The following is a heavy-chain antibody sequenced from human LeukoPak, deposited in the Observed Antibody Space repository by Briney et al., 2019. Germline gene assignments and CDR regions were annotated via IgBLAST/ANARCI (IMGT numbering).Heavy chain of an antibody. CDR1: GFTFSSNY. CDR2: IYSGDST. CDR3: ARDKSGSYDRYMDV. Sequence: GGSLRLSCAASGFTFSSNYMSWVRQAPGKGLEWVSVIYSGDSTYYADSVKGRFTISRDNSKNTLYLQMNSLRADDTAVYYCARDKSGSYDRYMDVWGTGTTVTVSS. D-gene: IGHD1-26*01. J-gene: IGHJ6*03. V-gene: IGHV3-66*01.